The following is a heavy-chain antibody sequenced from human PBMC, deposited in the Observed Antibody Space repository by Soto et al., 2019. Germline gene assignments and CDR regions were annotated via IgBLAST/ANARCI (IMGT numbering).Heavy chain of an antibody. CDR1: GGSISSSSYY. D-gene: IGHD3-22*01. J-gene: IGHJ4*02. CDR2: IYYSGST. Sequence: SETLSLTCTVSGGSISSSSYYWGWIRQPPGKGLEWIGSIYYSGSTYYNPSLKSRVTISVDTSKNKFSLKLSSVTAADTAVYYCLGYYDSSGYLSDYWGQGTLVTAPQ. CDR3: LGYYDSSGYLSDY. V-gene: IGHV4-39*01.